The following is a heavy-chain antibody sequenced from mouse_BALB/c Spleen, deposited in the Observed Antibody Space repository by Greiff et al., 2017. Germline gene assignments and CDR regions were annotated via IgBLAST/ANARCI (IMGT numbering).Heavy chain of an antibody. CDR1: GYTFTDYN. D-gene: IGHD2-12*01. Sequence: EVQLQQSGPELVKPGASVKIPCKASGYTFTDYNMDWVKQSHGKSLEWIGDINPNNGGTIYNQKFKGKATLTVDKSSSTAYMELRSLTSEDTAVYYCAREVFTTSPYFDYWGQGTTLTVSS. V-gene: IGHV1-18*01. CDR2: INPNNGGT. J-gene: IGHJ2*01. CDR3: AREVFTTSPYFDY.